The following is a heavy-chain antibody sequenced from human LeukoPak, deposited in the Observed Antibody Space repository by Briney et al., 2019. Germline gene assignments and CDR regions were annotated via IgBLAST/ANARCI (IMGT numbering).Heavy chain of an antibody. V-gene: IGHV3-21*01. CDR2: ISSSSSYI. J-gene: IGHJ3*02. Sequence: KTRGSLRLSCAASGFTFSSYSMNWVRQAPGKGLEWVSSISSSSSYIYYADSVKGRFTISRDNAKNSLYLQMNSLRAEDTAVYYCARLELRFLEWLWLDAFGIWGQGTMVTVSS. CDR1: GFTFSSYS. CDR3: ARLELRFLEWLWLDAFGI. D-gene: IGHD3-3*01.